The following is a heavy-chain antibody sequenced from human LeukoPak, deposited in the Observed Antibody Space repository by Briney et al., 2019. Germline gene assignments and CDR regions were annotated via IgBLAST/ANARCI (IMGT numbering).Heavy chain of an antibody. D-gene: IGHD3-22*01. Sequence: GASVKVSCKASGYTFTGYYMHWVRQAPGQGLEWMGWINPNSGGTNYAQKFQGWVTMTRDTSISAAYMELSRLRSDDTAMYYCARSNYYDSGGSGYYFDYWGQGTLVTVSS. CDR1: GYTFTGYY. V-gene: IGHV1-2*04. CDR3: ARSNYYDSGGSGYYFDY. CDR2: INPNSGGT. J-gene: IGHJ4*02.